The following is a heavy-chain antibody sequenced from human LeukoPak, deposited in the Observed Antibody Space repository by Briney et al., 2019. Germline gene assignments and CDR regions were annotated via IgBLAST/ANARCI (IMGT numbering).Heavy chain of an antibody. V-gene: IGHV1-18*04. Sequence: ASVKISSKASGYSFTNYGISWVRQAPGQGLEWMGWLNTYSGNTNYAQKFQGRVTMTTDTSTSTVFMEMRSLRSDDTAVYFCARDMDTGYDCGYWGQGTLVTVSS. CDR1: GYSFTNYG. CDR3: ARDMDTGYDCGY. D-gene: IGHD5-12*01. CDR2: LNTYSGNT. J-gene: IGHJ4*02.